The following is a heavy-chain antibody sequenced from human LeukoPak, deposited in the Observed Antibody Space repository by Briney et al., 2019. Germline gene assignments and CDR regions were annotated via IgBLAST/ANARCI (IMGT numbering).Heavy chain of an antibody. CDR1: GFSFRDYP. CDR3: AKALKTTKLLVGFGFDP. Sequence: PGGSLRLSREAAGFSFRDYPMGWVRRASGKRLEWVSGISAGADVIFYADPVKGRFTISRDNSKDTLYLQMNSLRAEDSAEYYCAKALKTTKLLVGFGFDPWGQGTLVTVSS. D-gene: IGHD1-7*01. J-gene: IGHJ5*02. V-gene: IGHV3-23*01. CDR2: ISAGADVI.